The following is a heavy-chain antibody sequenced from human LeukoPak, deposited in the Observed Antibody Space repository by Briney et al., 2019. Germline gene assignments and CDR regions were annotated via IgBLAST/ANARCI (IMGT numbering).Heavy chain of an antibody. Sequence: GESLRLSCAASGFTFSNYLMHWVRQAPGKGLVWVSRINSDESNTNSYADSVKGRFTISRDNAKNTLYLQMNSLRAEDTAVYFCGRGGNGIDIWGQGTTVIVSS. CDR1: GFTFSNYL. V-gene: IGHV3-74*01. CDR3: GRGGNGIDI. J-gene: IGHJ3*02. CDR2: INSDESNT. D-gene: IGHD2-8*01.